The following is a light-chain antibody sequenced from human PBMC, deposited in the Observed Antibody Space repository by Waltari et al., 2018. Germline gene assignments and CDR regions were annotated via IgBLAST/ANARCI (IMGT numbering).Light chain of an antibody. J-gene: IGLJ3*02. V-gene: IGLV1-47*01. CDR1: SSNIGSNY. CDR2: RNN. Sequence: QSVLTQPPSASGTPGQRVTISCSGSSSNIGSNYVYWYQQLPGTAPKLPIYRNNQRPSGVPDRFSGSKSGPAASLAIRGLRSEDEADYYCAAWDDSLSGRVFGGGTKLTVL. CDR3: AAWDDSLSGRV.